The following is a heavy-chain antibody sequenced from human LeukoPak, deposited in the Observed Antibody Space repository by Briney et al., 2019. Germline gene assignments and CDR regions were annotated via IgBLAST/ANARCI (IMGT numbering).Heavy chain of an antibody. CDR1: GGSFSGYY. CDR3: ARLYSSTWYAYMDV. V-gene: IGHV4-34*01. CDR2: ISYSGPT. J-gene: IGHJ6*03. Sequence: SETLSLTCAVYGGSFSGYYWSWIRQPPGKGLEWIGSISYSGPTYYNPSLKSRVTISVDTSKNQFSLKLSSVTAADTAVYYCARLYSSTWYAYMDVWGKGTTVTVSS. D-gene: IGHD6-13*01.